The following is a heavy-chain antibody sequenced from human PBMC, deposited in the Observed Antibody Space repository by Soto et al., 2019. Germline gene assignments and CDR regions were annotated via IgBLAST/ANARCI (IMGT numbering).Heavy chain of an antibody. Sequence: NPSETLSLTCTVSGGSISSYYWSWIRQPPGKGLEWIGYIYYSGSTNYNPSLKSRVTISVDTSKNQFSLKLSSVTAADTAVYYCASAVIAAAGGVFDYWGQGTLVTVSS. V-gene: IGHV4-59*08. J-gene: IGHJ4*02. D-gene: IGHD6-13*01. CDR2: IYYSGST. CDR3: ASAVIAAAGGVFDY. CDR1: GGSISSYY.